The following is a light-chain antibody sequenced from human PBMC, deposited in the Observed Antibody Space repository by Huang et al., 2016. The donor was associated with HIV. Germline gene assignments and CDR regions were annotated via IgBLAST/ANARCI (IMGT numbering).Light chain of an antibody. CDR2: DAS. CDR1: QSVGGY. J-gene: IGKJ3*01. V-gene: IGKV3-11*01. Sequence: PGESATLSCRASQSVGGYLAWYQQKPGQAPRLLIYDASNRATGIPARFSGSGSGTDFTLTISSLEPEDFAVYYCQQRTNWPPGFTFGPGTKVDIK. CDR3: QQRTNWPPGFT.